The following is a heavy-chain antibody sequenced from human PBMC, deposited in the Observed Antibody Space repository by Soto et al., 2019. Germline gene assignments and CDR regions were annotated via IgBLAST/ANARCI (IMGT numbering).Heavy chain of an antibody. J-gene: IGHJ4*02. V-gene: IGHV1-69*04. Sequence: SLKVFCKASCGTISSNSVSCVLRDPGQGREWMGRGIPNLGVANDAAKFQGGGTIIADTSTGTAYKELNSLRYEDTAVYYCVRDKGYCSGTSCPDLDYWGQGTLVTVSS. CDR2: GIPNLGVA. D-gene: IGHD2-15*01. CDR3: VRDKGYCSGTSCPDLDY. CDR1: CGTISSNS.